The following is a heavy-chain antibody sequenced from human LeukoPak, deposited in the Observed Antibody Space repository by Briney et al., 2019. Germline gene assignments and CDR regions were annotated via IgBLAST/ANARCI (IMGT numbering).Heavy chain of an antibody. CDR2: IIPIFGTA. CDR1: GGTFSSYA. J-gene: IGHJ4*02. V-gene: IGHV1-69*13. CDR3: ARVDTGMAD. D-gene: IGHD5-18*01. Sequence: GASVKVSCKASGGTFSSYAISWVRRASGQGLEWMGGIIPIFGTAKYAQKFQGRVTITADEATSTAYMELSSLRYEDTAVYYCARVDTGMADWGQGTLVTVSS.